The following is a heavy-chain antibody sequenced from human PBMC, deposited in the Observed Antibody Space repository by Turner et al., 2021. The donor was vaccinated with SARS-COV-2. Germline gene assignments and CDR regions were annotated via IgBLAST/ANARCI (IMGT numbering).Heavy chain of an antibody. CDR1: GGPFSSYP. CDR3: MTTVTSSYYYYYGMDV. J-gene: IGHJ6*02. V-gene: IGHV1-69*01. CDR2: IIPIFGTA. D-gene: IGHD4-4*01. Sequence: QVQLVQSGAGVKKPGSSVKVSCKASGGPFSSYPISWVRQAPGQGLEWMGGIIPIFGTANYAQKFQGRVTITADESTSSAYMELSSLRSEDSAVYFCMTTVTSSYYYYYGMDVWGQGTTVTVSS.